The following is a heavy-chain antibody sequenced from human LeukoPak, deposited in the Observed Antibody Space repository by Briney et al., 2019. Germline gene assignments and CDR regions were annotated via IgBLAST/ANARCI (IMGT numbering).Heavy chain of an antibody. J-gene: IGHJ3*02. CDR2: ISSSGSTI. CDR3: ARDGNSGYDPDAFDI. V-gene: IGHV3-48*03. D-gene: IGHD5-12*01. Sequence: GGSLRLSCAASEFTFSSYEMNWVRQAPGKGLEWVSYISSSGSTIYYADSVKGRFTISRDNPKNSLYLQMNSLRAEDTAVYYCARDGNSGYDPDAFDIWGQGTMVTVSS. CDR1: EFTFSSYE.